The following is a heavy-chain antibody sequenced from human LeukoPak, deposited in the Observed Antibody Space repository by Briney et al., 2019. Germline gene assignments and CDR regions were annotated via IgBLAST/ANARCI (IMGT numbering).Heavy chain of an antibody. CDR1: GDSVSSNSAA. CDR3: ARVSQAVAVAGTGDAFDI. D-gene: IGHD6-19*01. Sequence: SLTLSLTCAISGDSVSSNSAAWNWIRQSPSRGLEWLGRTYYRSKWYNDYAVSVKNRITINPDTSKNQFSLQLNSVTPEDTAVYYCARVSQAVAVAGTGDAFDIWGQGTMVTVSS. V-gene: IGHV6-1*01. J-gene: IGHJ3*02. CDR2: TYYRSKWYN.